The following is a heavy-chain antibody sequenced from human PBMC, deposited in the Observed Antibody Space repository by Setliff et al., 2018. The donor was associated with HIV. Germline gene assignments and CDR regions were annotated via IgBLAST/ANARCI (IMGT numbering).Heavy chain of an antibody. CDR3: ARDLGSAYSYGKGRFDP. J-gene: IGHJ5*02. CDR1: GYSISRGYY. Sequence: PSETLSLTCSVSGYSISRGYYWGWIRQPPGKGLEWIGSIHQSGSTYYNSSLKSRVTMSVDTSKNKFSLQLSSVTAADTAVYYCARDLGSAYSYGKGRFDPWDQGTLVTVSS. D-gene: IGHD5-18*01. CDR2: IHQSGST. V-gene: IGHV4-38-2*02.